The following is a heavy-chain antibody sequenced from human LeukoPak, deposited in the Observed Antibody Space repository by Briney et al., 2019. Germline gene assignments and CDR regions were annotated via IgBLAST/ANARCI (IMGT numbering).Heavy chain of an antibody. V-gene: IGHV1-24*01. CDR1: VYTLTELS. D-gene: IGHD6-13*01. CDR2: FDPEDGET. Sequence: ASVNVSCKVSVYTLTELSMHWVRQAPGKGLDWMGGFDPEDGETIYAQKFQGRVTMTEDTSTDTAYMELSSLRSEDTAVYYCATSSSFGAFDIWGQGTMVTVSS. J-gene: IGHJ3*02. CDR3: ATSSSFGAFDI.